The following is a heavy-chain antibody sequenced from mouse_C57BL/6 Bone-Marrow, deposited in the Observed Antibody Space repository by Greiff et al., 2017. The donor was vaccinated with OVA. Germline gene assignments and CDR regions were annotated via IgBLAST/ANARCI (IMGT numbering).Heavy chain of an antibody. CDR2: IRNKANGYTT. J-gene: IGHJ4*01. V-gene: IGHV7-4*01. Sequence: EVQGVESGGGLVQPGASLRLSCAASGFTFTDYYMSWFRQPPGKAPEWLALIRNKANGYTTEYTASVKGRFTITRDNSQNILYLQMNTLRAEDSATYYGVKAAYYYGSSLYYAMDYWGQGTSVTVSS. CDR1: GFTFTDYY. D-gene: IGHD1-1*01. CDR3: VKAAYYYGSSLYYAMDY.